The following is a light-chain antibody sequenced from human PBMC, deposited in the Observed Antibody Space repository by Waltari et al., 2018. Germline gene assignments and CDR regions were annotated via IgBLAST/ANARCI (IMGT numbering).Light chain of an antibody. Sequence: HSVLTQPPSVSGAPGQRVTISCTGSSSNIGAGYHVHWYQHLPGSAPKLLIYANDNRPSGVPDRFSGSKSGASASLAITGLQAEDEADYYCQSYDNGLSGDWVFGGGTKLTVV. CDR3: QSYDNGLSGDWV. CDR2: AND. J-gene: IGLJ3*02. CDR1: SSNIGAGYH. V-gene: IGLV1-40*01.